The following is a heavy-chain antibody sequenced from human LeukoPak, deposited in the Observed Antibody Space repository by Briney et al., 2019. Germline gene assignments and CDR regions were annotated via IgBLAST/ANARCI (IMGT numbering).Heavy chain of an antibody. Sequence: SVKVSCKASGGTFSSYAISWVRQAPGQGLEWMGRIIPILGIANYAQKFQGRVTITADKSTSTAYMELSSLRSEDTAVYYCASDWGLSQLEYCSNTNCYMGAFDIWGQGTMVTVSS. D-gene: IGHD2-2*02. J-gene: IGHJ3*02. CDR3: ASDWGLSQLEYCSNTNCYMGAFDI. V-gene: IGHV1-69*04. CDR2: IIPILGIA. CDR1: GGTFSSYA.